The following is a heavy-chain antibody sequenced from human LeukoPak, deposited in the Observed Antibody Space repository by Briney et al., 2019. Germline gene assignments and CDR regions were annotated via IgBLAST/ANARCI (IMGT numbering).Heavy chain of an antibody. CDR2: ISTYNGNT. J-gene: IGHJ3*02. CDR3: ARSGGRFLDYGDAFDI. Sequence: ASVKVSCKASGYTFTNYGISWVRQAPGQGLEWMGRISTYNGNTNYPQNLQGRVTMTTDTPTSTAYMELRSLRSDDTAVYYCARSGGRFLDYGDAFDIWGQGTMVTVSS. D-gene: IGHD4-17*01. V-gene: IGHV1-18*01. CDR1: GYTFTNYG.